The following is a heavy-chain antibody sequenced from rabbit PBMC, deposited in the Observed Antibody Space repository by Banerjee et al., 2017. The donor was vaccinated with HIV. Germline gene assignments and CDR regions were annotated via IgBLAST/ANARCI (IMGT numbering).Heavy chain of an antibody. CDR2: IYVGWNSA. D-gene: IGHD4-2*01. CDR3: ARGYASTTRLEL. J-gene: IGHJ3*01. Sequence: QEQLEESGGGLVKPEGSLTLTCTASGFTLSSYYMCWVRQAPGKGLEWIACIYVGWNSAYYASWAKGRFTISKTSSTTVTLQMTSLTAADTATYFCARGYASTTRLELWGPGTLVTVS. V-gene: IGHV1S45*01. CDR1: GFTLSSYY.